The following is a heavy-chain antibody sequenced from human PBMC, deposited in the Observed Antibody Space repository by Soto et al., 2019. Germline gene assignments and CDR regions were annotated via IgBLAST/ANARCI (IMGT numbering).Heavy chain of an antibody. Sequence: VGSLRLSCVASGFAFNSYAMTWVRQAPGKGLEWVSTITNSGGGTYYADSVKGRFTISRDNSKNTLYMQMTTLTAEDTAIYYCTKEHDYGYYGWFDPWGQGTLVTVSS. V-gene: IGHV3-23*01. CDR2: ITNSGGGT. CDR3: TKEHDYGYYGWFDP. J-gene: IGHJ5*02. CDR1: GFAFNSYA. D-gene: IGHD4-17*01.